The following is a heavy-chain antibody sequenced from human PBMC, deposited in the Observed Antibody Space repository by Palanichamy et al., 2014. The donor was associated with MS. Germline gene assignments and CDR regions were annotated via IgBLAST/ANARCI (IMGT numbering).Heavy chain of an antibody. D-gene: IGHD3-10*01. V-gene: IGHV3-21*01. J-gene: IGHJ6*02. CDR2: ISSSSSYI. CDR1: GFTFSSYN. CDR3: ARELRYYASGSYEPTLDV. Sequence: EVQLVEVWGRAWSSLGGPVRLSCAASGFTFSSYNMNWVRQAPGKGLEWVSSISSSSSYIYYADSVKGRFTISRDNAKNSLYLQMNSLRAEDTAVYYCARELRYYASGSYEPTLDVWGPGTTVTVSS.